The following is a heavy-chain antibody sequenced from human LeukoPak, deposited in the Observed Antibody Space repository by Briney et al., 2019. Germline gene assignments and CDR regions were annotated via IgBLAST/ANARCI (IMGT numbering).Heavy chain of an antibody. J-gene: IGHJ6*03. Sequence: SETLSLTCTVSGYSISSGYYWGWIRQSPGKGLEWIGSIYHSGSTYYNPSLKSRVTISVDTSKNQFSLKLSSVTAADTAVYYCARGCPKSVAVAGLAHQIQPYYYYMDVWGKGTTVTVSS. V-gene: IGHV4-38-2*02. CDR2: IYHSGST. CDR1: GYSISSGYY. CDR3: ARGCPKSVAVAGLAHQIQPYYYYMDV. D-gene: IGHD6-19*01.